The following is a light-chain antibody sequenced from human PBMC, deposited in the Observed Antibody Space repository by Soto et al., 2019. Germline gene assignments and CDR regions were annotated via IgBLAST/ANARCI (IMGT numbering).Light chain of an antibody. CDR2: END. Sequence: QSVLTQPPSVSAAPGQKVTISCSGSSSNIGNNYVFWYQQLPGTAPKLLIYENDKRPSWISDRFSGSNSGASATLDITGRQTGDEADYYCGSWDNSLSVVFGGGTQLTVL. J-gene: IGLJ7*01. V-gene: IGLV1-51*02. CDR3: GSWDNSLSVV. CDR1: SSNIGNNY.